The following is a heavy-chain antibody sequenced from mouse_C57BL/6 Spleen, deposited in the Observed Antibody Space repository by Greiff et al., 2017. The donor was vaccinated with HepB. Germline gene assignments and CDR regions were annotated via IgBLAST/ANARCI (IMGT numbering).Heavy chain of an antibody. J-gene: IGHJ2*01. Sequence: VQLQQSGPELVKPGASVKISCKASGYSFTGYYMNWVKQSPEKSLEWIGEINPSTGGTTYNQKFKAKATLTVDKSSSTAYMQLKSLTSEDSAVYYCARGNTTVPFDYWGQGTTLTVSS. V-gene: IGHV1-42*01. CDR2: INPSTGGT. CDR3: ARGNTTVPFDY. CDR1: GYSFTGYY. D-gene: IGHD1-1*01.